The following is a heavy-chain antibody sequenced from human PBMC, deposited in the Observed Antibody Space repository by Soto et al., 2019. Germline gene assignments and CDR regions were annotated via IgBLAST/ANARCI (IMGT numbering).Heavy chain of an antibody. CDR2: INPTSGGT. J-gene: IGHJ4*02. CDR1: GYTFAAYY. V-gene: IGHV1-2*02. Sequence: QVQLVQSGAEVKKPGASVKVSCKTSGYTFAAYYIHWIRQAPGQGLEWMGWINPTSGGTVYAQNFQDRGTMTRETTISTAYMELRRLNSDDTAVYYCARDPDYGAYWGYFFDSWGQGTPVTVSS. CDR3: ARDPDYGAYWGYFFDS. D-gene: IGHD4-17*01.